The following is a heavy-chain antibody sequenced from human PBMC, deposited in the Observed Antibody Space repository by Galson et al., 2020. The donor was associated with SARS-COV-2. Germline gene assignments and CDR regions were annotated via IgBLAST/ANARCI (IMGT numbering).Heavy chain of an antibody. CDR3: TRGQVGNAFDI. CDR1: GFTFSDYD. J-gene: IGHJ3*02. Sequence: GGSLRLSCAASGFTFSDYDMHWVRQASGKSLEWVSLAGSVGDTYYLGSVKGRFIISRDNAKSSLYLQMNSLTAGETAIYYCTRGQVGNAFDIWGQGTLVTVSS. V-gene: IGHV3-13*01. CDR2: AGSVGDT. D-gene: IGHD1-26*01.